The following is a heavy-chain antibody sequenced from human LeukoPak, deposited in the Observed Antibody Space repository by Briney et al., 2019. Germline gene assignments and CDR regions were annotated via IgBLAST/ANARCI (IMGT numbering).Heavy chain of an antibody. J-gene: IGHJ6*02. CDR1: GYTFTGYY. CDR2: INPNSGGT. D-gene: IGHD5-12*01. CDR3: ARSLATITEGYYYYYGMDV. V-gene: IGHV1-2*04. Sequence: ASVKVSCKASGYTFTGYYMHWVRQAPGQGLEWMGWINPNSGGTNYAQKFQGWVTMTRDTSISTAYMELSRLRSDDTAVYYCARSLATITEGYYYYYGMDVWGQGTTVTVSS.